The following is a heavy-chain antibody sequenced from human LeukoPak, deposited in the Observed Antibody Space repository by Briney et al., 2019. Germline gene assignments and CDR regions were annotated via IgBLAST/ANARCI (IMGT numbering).Heavy chain of an antibody. D-gene: IGHD3-22*01. Sequence: GGSLRLSCAASGFTFSNAWMSWVRQAPGKGLEWVAFIRYDGSNKYYADSVKGRFTISRDNSKNTLYLQMNSLRAEDTAVYYCAKQGDYYDSSGYYSMGYWGQGTLVTVSS. J-gene: IGHJ4*02. CDR3: AKQGDYYDSSGYYSMGY. CDR1: GFTFSNAW. CDR2: IRYDGSNK. V-gene: IGHV3-30*02.